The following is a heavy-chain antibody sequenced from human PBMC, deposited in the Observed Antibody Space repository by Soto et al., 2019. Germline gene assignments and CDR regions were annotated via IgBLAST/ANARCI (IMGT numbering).Heavy chain of an antibody. CDR2: INPSDGST. V-gene: IGHV1-46*01. J-gene: IGHJ5*02. CDR3: ARREGTSYGLKNWFDP. D-gene: IGHD3-16*01. Sequence: ASVKVSCKASGYTFTSYYMHWVRRAPGQGLEWMGIINPSDGSTTYALKFQGRVTMTRDTSTSIVYMELRSLGSEDTAVYYCARREGTSYGLKNWFDPWAREPWSPSPQ. CDR1: GYTFTSYY.